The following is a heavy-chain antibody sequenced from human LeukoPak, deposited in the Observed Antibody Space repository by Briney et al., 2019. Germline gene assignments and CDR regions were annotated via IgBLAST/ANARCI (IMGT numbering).Heavy chain of an antibody. J-gene: IGHJ4*02. V-gene: IGHV7-4-1*02. CDR2: INTNTGNP. CDR1: GYTFNNHA. D-gene: IGHD2-2*01. CDR3: ARGSRPATFDY. Sequence: GASVKVSCKASGYTFNNHAMNWVRQAPGQGLEWMGWINTNTGNPTYAQGFTGRFVFSLDTSVSTAYLQISSLKAEDTAVYYCARGSRPATFDYWGQGTLVTVSS.